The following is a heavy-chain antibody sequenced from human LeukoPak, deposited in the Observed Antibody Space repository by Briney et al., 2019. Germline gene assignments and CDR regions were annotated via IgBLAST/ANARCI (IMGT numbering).Heavy chain of an antibody. D-gene: IGHD1-26*01. J-gene: IGHJ5*02. CDR2: IYASGST. CDR1: GVSISNHY. V-gene: IGHV4-4*07. CDR3: ARGVGATTNWFDP. Sequence: PSETLSLTCTVSGVSISNHYWSWIRQPAGKRLEWIGRIYASGSTDYNPSLKSRVTMSVDTSKNQFSLKLSSVTAADTAVYYCARGVGATTNWFDPWGQGTLVTVSS.